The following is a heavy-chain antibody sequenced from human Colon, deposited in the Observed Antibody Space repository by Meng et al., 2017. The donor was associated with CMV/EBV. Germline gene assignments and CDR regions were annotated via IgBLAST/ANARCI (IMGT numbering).Heavy chain of an antibody. D-gene: IGHD6-6*01. V-gene: IGHV3-30*04. CDR3: ARATESSSGYYFDY. CDR2: ISYDGSNK. CDR1: GFTFSRYA. Sequence: SCAASGFTFSRYAMHWVRQAPGKGLEWVAVISYDGSNKYYADSVKGRFTISRDNSKNTLYLQMNSLRAEDTAVYYCARATESSSGYYFDYWGQGTLVTVSS. J-gene: IGHJ4*02.